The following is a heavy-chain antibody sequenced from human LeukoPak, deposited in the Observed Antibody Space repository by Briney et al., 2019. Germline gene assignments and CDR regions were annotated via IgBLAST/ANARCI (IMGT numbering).Heavy chain of an antibody. D-gene: IGHD5-18*01. CDR1: GGSISSGGYS. J-gene: IGHJ6*02. V-gene: IGHV4-39*07. CDR3: ARGAQLWLAYYYGMDV. Sequence: PSETLSLTCTVSGGSISSGGYSWSWIRQPPGKGLEWIGEINHSGSTNYNPSLKSRVTISVDTSKNQFSLKLSSVTAADTAVYYCARGAQLWLAYYYGMDVWGQGTTVTVSS. CDR2: INHSGST.